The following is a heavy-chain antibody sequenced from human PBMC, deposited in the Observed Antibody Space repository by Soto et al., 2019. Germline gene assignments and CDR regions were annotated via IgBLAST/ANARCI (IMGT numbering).Heavy chain of an antibody. Sequence: PSQTLSLTCAISGDSVSSNSAAWHWIGQSPSRGLEWLGRTFYRSKWYNDYAVAVKSRITINPDTSKNQFSLQLNSVTPEDTAVYYCASVSIAAAPFDYWGQGTLVTVSS. V-gene: IGHV6-1*01. CDR1: GDSVSSNSAA. CDR3: ASVSIAAAPFDY. D-gene: IGHD6-13*01. J-gene: IGHJ4*02. CDR2: TFYRSKWYN.